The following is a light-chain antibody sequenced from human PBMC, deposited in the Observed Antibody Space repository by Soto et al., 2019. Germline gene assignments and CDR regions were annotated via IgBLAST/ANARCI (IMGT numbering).Light chain of an antibody. CDR2: DAS. Sequence: DIQMTQSPSSLSASVGDRVTITCQASQDIINYLNWYQQKPGKAPKLLIYDASKLETGVPSRFSGSGSGTDLTLTISSLQSEDIATYYCQQYDNLPLTFGGGTKVEIK. V-gene: IGKV1-33*01. J-gene: IGKJ4*01. CDR1: QDIINY. CDR3: QQYDNLPLT.